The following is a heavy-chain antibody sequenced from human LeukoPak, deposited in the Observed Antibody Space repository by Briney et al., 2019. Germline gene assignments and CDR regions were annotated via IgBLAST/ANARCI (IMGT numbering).Heavy chain of an antibody. D-gene: IGHD3-22*01. CDR2: ISSSGNTI. Sequence: GGSLRLSCAASGFTFNNFEMNWVRQAPGKGLEWVSYISSSGNTIYYADSVKGRFTISRDNAKNSLYRQMNSLRAEDTALYFCARGPPNYYDSSGYFYLWGQGTLVTVSS. J-gene: IGHJ4*02. V-gene: IGHV3-48*03. CDR3: ARGPPNYYDSSGYFYL. CDR1: GFTFNNFE.